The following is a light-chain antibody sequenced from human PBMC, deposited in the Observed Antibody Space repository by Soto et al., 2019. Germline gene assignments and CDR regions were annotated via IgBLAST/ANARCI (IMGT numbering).Light chain of an antibody. CDR1: NIGSKT. V-gene: IGLV3-21*02. J-gene: IGLJ1*01. CDR2: DDS. CDR3: RVWDVSTVHYV. Sequence: SYELTQPPSMSVAPGQTARITCGGNNIGSKTVHWYQQKAGQAPALVVYDDSDRPSGIPERFSGSNSGNTATLTISRVEAGDEADYYCRVWDVSTVHYVFGAGTKVTV.